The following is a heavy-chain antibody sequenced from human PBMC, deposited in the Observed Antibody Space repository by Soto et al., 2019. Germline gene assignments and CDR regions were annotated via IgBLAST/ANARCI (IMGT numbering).Heavy chain of an antibody. J-gene: IGHJ4*02. CDR1: GGTFSSYA. CDR3: ARDRGYSSGWSTPLDY. CDR2: IIPIFGTA. V-gene: IGHV1-69*13. Sequence: ASVKVSCKASGGTFSSYAISWVRQAPGQGLEWMGGIIPIFGTANYAQKFQGRVTITADESTSTAHMELSSLRSEDTAVYYCARDRGYSSGWSTPLDYWGQGTLVTVSS. D-gene: IGHD6-19*01.